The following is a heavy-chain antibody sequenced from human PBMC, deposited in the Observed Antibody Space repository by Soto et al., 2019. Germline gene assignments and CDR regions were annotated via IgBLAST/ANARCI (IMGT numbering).Heavy chain of an antibody. V-gene: IGHV1-18*01. CDR3: ARDRRSGGVAGAGTPY. J-gene: IGHJ4*02. Sequence: QVKLVQSGAAVKKPGASVKVSCKASGYTFTSYGISWVRQAHGQGLEGMGWISAYNGNTNYAQKLQGRVTMTTDTSTSTAYMELRSLRSDDTAVYDCARDRRSGGVAGAGTPYWGQGTLVTVSS. CDR2: ISAYNGNT. D-gene: IGHD6-19*01. CDR1: GYTFTSYG.